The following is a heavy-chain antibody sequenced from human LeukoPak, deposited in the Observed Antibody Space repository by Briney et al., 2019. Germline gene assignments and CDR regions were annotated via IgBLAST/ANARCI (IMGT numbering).Heavy chain of an antibody. CDR1: GYSISSGYY. V-gene: IGHV4-38-2*01. CDR2: IYHSGST. J-gene: IGHJ4*02. D-gene: IGHD3-22*01. Sequence: PSETLSLTCAVSGYSISSGYYWGWIRQPPGKGLGWIGSIYHSGSTYYNPSLKSRVTISVDTSKNQFSLKLSSVTAADTAVYYCARVTMIVASDAFDYWGQGTLVTVSS. CDR3: ARVTMIVASDAFDY.